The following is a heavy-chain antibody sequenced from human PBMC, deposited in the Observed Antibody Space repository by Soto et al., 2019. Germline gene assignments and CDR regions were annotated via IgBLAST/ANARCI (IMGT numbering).Heavy chain of an antibody. V-gene: IGHV1-18*04. J-gene: IGHJ6*02. CDR1: GYTFSNYA. CDR2: ISSYNSYNGDT. Sequence: QVQLVQSGADLKKPGASVQVSCKTSGYTFSNYAINWVRQAPGQGLEWMGWISSYNSYNGDTKYTRMLQDRLTMTIDTSTATAYMELRSLRSDDTAVYYCARSELERGEVGYYGMDVWGQGTTVTVSS. CDR3: ARSELERGEVGYYGMDV. D-gene: IGHD3-16*01.